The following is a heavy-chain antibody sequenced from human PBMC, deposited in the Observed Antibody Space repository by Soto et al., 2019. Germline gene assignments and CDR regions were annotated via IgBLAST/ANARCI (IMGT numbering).Heavy chain of an antibody. V-gene: IGHV3-23*01. CDR3: AKVRYKALVPAARGFDY. CDR1: GFTFSSYA. CDR2: ISGSGGST. D-gene: IGHD2-2*01. J-gene: IGHJ4*02. Sequence: GGSLRLSCAASGFTFSSYAMSWVRQAPGKGLEWVSAISGSGGSTYYADSVKGRFTISRDNSKNTLYLQMNSLRAEDTAVYYCAKVRYKALVPAARGFDYWGQGTLVTVSS.